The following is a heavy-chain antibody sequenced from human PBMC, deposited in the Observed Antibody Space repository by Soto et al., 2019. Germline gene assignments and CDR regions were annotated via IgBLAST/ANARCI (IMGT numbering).Heavy chain of an antibody. CDR2: SSASGRSR. J-gene: IGHJ4*02. V-gene: IGHV3-23*01. Sequence: GGSLRLSCVASGIEFSNYAMSWVRQAPGKGLEWVSISSASGRSRYHADSVKGRFTISRDNSKNTLYLQMNSLRAEDTAVYYCASDRAPPYYDFWSGYYQPMNYWGQGTLVTVSS. CDR3: ASDRAPPYYDFWSGYYQPMNY. D-gene: IGHD3-3*01. CDR1: GIEFSNYA.